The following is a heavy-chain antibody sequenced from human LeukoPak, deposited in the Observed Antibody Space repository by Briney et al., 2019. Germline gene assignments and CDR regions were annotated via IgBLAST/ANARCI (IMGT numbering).Heavy chain of an antibody. CDR1: GYSFTSHW. CDR2: IYPGDSDT. CDR3: ARWGKYCSSATCYSYFDP. Sequence: GESLKISCKGSGYSFTSHWIGWVRQMPGKGLEWMGIIYPGDSDTRYSPSFQGQVTISADKSISTAYLQWSSLKASDIAMYYCARWGKYCSSATCYSYFDPWGQGTLVTVSS. J-gene: IGHJ5*02. V-gene: IGHV5-51*01. D-gene: IGHD2-2*01.